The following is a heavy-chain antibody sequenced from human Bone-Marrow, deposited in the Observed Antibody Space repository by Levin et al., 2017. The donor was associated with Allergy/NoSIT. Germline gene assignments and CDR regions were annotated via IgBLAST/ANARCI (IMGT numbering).Heavy chain of an antibody. CDR2: ISVYNGFP. Sequence: ASVKVSCKPSGYPFTNHDINWVRQAPGQGLEWMGWISVYNGFPHYAQKFQGRVTMTTDTSTSTAYMELRSLRSDDTAVYYCARQARATMRSWFDPWGQGTLVAVSS. CDR3: ARQARATMRSWFDP. D-gene: IGHD2-2*01. CDR1: GYPFTNHD. V-gene: IGHV1-18*01. J-gene: IGHJ5*02.